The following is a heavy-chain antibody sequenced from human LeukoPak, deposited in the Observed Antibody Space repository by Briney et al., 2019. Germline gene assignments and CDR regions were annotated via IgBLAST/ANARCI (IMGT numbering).Heavy chain of an antibody. CDR2: IIPILGIA. CDR3: ARQTTVTTDAWDGFDY. Sequence: ASVKVSCKASGGTFSSYAISWVRQAPGQGLEWMGRIIPILGIANYAQKFQGRVTITADKSTSTAYMELSSLRSEDTAVYYCARQTTVTTDAWDGFDYWGQGTLVTVSS. D-gene: IGHD4-17*01. CDR1: GGTFSSYA. J-gene: IGHJ4*02. V-gene: IGHV1-69*04.